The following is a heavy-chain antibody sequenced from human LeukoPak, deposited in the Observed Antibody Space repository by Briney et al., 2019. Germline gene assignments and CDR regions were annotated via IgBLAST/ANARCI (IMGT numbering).Heavy chain of an antibody. CDR2: ISAYNGNT. J-gene: IGHJ4*02. V-gene: IGHV1-18*01. CDR3: ARDFYSSSSRYFDY. Sequence: ASVKVSCKASGYTFTSYGISWVRQAPGQGLEWMGWISAYNGNTNYAQKLQGRVTMTTDTSTSKAYMELRSLRSDDTAVYYCARDFYSSSSRYFDYWGQGTLVTVSS. D-gene: IGHD6-13*01. CDR1: GYTFTSYG.